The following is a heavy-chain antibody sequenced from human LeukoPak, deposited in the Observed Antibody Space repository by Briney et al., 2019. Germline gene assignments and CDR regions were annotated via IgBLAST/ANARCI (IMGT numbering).Heavy chain of an antibody. CDR2: MSPNSGDT. D-gene: IGHD7-27*01. J-gene: IGHJ4*02. V-gene: IGHV1-8*01. CDR3: ARGPPNWGYDY. CDR1: GYTFTSYD. Sequence: ASVKVSCMASGYTFTSYDFNWVRQATGQRPEWMGWMSPNSGDTGYAQKFQDRVTMTRNTSISTAYMELSSLRSDDTAVYYCARGPPNWGYDYWGPGTLVTVSS.